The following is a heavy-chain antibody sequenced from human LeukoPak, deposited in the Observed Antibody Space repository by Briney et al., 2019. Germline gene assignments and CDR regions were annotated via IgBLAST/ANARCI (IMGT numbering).Heavy chain of an antibody. CDR1: GFTFSSYP. Sequence: GGSLRLSCAASGFTFSSYPMHWVRQAPGKGLEWVAVISYDGSNKYYADSVKGRFTISRDNSKNTLYLQINSLRAEDTAVYYCARGWTRYTSDYWGQGTLVTVSS. J-gene: IGHJ4*02. D-gene: IGHD1-14*01. CDR2: ISYDGSNK. V-gene: IGHV3-30-3*01. CDR3: ARGWTRYTSDY.